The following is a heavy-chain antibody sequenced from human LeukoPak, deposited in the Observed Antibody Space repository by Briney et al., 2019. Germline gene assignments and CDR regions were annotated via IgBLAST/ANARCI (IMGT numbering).Heavy chain of an antibody. J-gene: IGHJ4*02. CDR1: GFTFSSYG. V-gene: IGHV3-30*02. CDR2: IRYDGSNK. CDR3: AKDQGPYYDFWSGSYDY. D-gene: IGHD3-3*01. Sequence: GGSLRLSCAASGFTFSSYGMHWVRQAPGKGLEWVAFIRYDGSNKYYADSVKGRFTISRDNSKNTLYLQMNSLRAEDTAVYYCAKDQGPYYDFWSGSYDYWGQGTLVTVSS.